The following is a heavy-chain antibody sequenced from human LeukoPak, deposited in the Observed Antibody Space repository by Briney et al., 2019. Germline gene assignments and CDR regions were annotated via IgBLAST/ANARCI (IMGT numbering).Heavy chain of an antibody. Sequence: GGSLRLSCVASGFTFGSYSMNWVRQAPGKGLEWVSYISSGSSIMYYADSVKGRFTISRDNRRNSLYLHMNSLRTEDTALYFCAKVYVGSWYAYDHWGQGTLVTVSS. CDR3: AKVYVGSWYAYDH. CDR2: ISSGSSIM. CDR1: GFTFGSYS. V-gene: IGHV3-48*04. D-gene: IGHD6-13*01. J-gene: IGHJ4*02.